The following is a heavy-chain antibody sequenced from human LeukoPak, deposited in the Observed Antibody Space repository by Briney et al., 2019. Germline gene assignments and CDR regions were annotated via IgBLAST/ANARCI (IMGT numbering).Heavy chain of an antibody. CDR3: AKADSGTYYGLGDYFDY. V-gene: IGHV3-30*02. CDR1: GFTFSSYG. D-gene: IGHD1-26*01. J-gene: IGHJ4*02. Sequence: GGSLRLSCAASGFTFSSYGMHWVRQAPGKGLVWVAFIRYDGSDKYYGDSVKGQFTISRDNSKNTLYLQMNSLRAEDTAVYYCAKADSGTYYGLGDYFDYWGQGNLVTVSS. CDR2: IRYDGSDK.